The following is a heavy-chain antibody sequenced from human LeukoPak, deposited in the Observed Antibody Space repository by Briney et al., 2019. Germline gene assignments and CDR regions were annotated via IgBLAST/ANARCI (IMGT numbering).Heavy chain of an antibody. D-gene: IGHD6-19*01. Sequence: SVTVSLMSSVYTLLHYFIYGVGQAPCQDGEGVGGMDTIRGGTNNSHRLRGRVTINRDKSTSTAYIELTRLRYDDTAVYYCARGGYGSSWGVDYWGQGTPVTVCS. V-gene: IGHV1-2*07. CDR2: MDTIRGGT. CDR3: ARGGYGSSWGVDY. J-gene: IGHJ4*02. CDR1: VYTLLHYF.